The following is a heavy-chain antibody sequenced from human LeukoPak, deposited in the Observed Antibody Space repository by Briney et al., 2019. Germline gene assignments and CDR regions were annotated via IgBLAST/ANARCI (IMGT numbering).Heavy chain of an antibody. J-gene: IGHJ4*02. D-gene: IGHD5-18*01. V-gene: IGHV3-23*01. CDR1: GFTFSSYA. Sequence: GGSLRLSCAASGFTFSSYAMSWVRQAPGEGLEWVSAISGSGGSTYYADSVKGRFTISRDNSKNTLYLQMNSLRAEDTAVYYCAKKYSYDSYYFDYWGQGTLVTVSS. CDR3: AKKYSYDSYYFDY. CDR2: ISGSGGST.